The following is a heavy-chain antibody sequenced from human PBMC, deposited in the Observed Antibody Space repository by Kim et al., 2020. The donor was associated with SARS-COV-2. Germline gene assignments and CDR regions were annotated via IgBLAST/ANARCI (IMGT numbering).Heavy chain of an antibody. CDR3: AKDPASSISYRAHRE. CDR1: GFTFSSYS. CDR2: ISGSGGST. J-gene: IGHJ4*02. V-gene: IGHV3-23*01. Sequence: GGSLRLSCAASGFTFSSYSMSWVRQAPGKGLEWVSSISGSGGSTYFADSVKGRFTISRDNSKNTLYLQMSTLRAEDTAVYFCAKDPASSISYRAHREWGQGTLVTVSS. D-gene: IGHD6-6*01.